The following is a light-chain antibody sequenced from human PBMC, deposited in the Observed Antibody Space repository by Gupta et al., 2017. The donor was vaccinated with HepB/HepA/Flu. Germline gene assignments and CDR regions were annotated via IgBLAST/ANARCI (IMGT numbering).Light chain of an antibody. J-gene: IGKJ2*04. Sequence: DIQMTQSPSSLSASVGDRVTITYQASQDISNYLNWYQQKPGKAPKLLIYDASNLETGVPSRFSGSGSGTDFTFTISSLQPEDIATYYCQQYDNLCSFGQGTKLEIK. V-gene: IGKV1-33*01. CDR1: QDISNY. CDR3: QQYDNLCS. CDR2: DAS.